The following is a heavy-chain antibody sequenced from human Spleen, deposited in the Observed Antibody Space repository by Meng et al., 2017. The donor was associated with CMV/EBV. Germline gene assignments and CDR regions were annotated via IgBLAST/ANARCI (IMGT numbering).Heavy chain of an antibody. CDR3: ARGLGPGGVFDL. CDR2: ISSSSSYI. V-gene: IGHV3-21*01. Sequence: GESLKISCAASGFTISTYNMNWVRQAPEKGLEWISSISSSSSYIHYGDSLKGRVTIARDNAKNSLYLQMNSLRDEDTAVYYCARGLGPGGVFDLWGQGTKVTVSS. CDR1: GFTISTYN. J-gene: IGHJ3*01. D-gene: IGHD2-8*01.